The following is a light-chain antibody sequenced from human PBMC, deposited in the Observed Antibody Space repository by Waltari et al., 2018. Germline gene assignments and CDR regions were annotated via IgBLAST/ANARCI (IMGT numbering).Light chain of an antibody. CDR1: NIGSKS. Sequence: SYVVTQSPSVSVAPGETARITCGGDNIGSKSVHWYQQRPGQAPVLVIPYDSDRPSGIPELFSGANSGNTATLTSSWVEADDEADYYCLVWHSTTDHHGVFGGGTKLTVL. CDR2: YDS. CDR3: LVWHSTTDHHGV. V-gene: IGLV3-21*04. J-gene: IGLJ2*01.